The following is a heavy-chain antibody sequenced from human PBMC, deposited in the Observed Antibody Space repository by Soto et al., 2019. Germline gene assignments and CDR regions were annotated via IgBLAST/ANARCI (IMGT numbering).Heavy chain of an antibody. Sequence: GGSLRLSCAASGFTFSSFGMHWVRQAPGKGLEWVAVISYDGRNTYYGDSVEGRFTISRDDSKNTLYLQMNSVRTEDTAVYYCAKDRLLKIKVSYYFGADVWGQGTTVTVSS. V-gene: IGHV3-30*18. J-gene: IGHJ6*01. D-gene: IGHD3-22*01. CDR2: ISYDGRNT. CDR1: GFTFSSFG. CDR3: AKDRLLKIKVSYYFGADV.